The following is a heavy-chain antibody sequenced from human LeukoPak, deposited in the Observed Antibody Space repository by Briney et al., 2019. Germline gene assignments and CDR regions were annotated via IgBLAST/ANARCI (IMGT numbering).Heavy chain of an antibody. D-gene: IGHD3-3*01. CDR3: ARRAFLNPTIFGVVIPYYFDY. CDR1: GGSISSSSYY. J-gene: IGHJ4*02. Sequence: SETLSLTCTVSGGSISSSSYYWGWIPQPPGKGLEWIGSIYYSGSTYYNPSLKSRVTISVDTSKNQFSLKLSSVTAADTAVYYCARRAFLNPTIFGVVIPYYFDYWGQGTLVTVSS. CDR2: IYYSGST. V-gene: IGHV4-39*01.